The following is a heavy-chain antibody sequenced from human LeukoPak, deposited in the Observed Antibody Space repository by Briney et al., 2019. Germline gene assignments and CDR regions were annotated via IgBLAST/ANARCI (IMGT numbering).Heavy chain of an antibody. D-gene: IGHD6-19*01. Sequence: ASVKVSCQASGYTFTSYDINWVRQATGQGLEWMGWMNPNSGNTGYAQKFQGRVTMTRNTSISTAYMELSSLRSEDTAVYYCARDSSGWYRTGDWFDPWGQGTLVTVSS. CDR3: ARDSSGWYRTGDWFDP. CDR1: GYTFTSYD. J-gene: IGHJ5*02. V-gene: IGHV1-8*01. CDR2: MNPNSGNT.